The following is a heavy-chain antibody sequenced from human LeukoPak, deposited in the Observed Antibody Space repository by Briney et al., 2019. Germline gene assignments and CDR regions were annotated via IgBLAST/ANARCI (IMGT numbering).Heavy chain of an antibody. V-gene: IGHV3-64D*06. Sequence: GGSLRLSCAASGFTFSSFAMHWVRQAPGKGLEYLSAIYSDGSRTYYADSVKGRFTISRDNSKNTLYFEMSSLRVEDTAVYYCARDQGDSSGYYNYWGQGTLVTVSS. J-gene: IGHJ4*02. D-gene: IGHD3-22*01. CDR3: ARDQGDSSGYYNY. CDR1: GFTFSSFA. CDR2: IYSDGSRT.